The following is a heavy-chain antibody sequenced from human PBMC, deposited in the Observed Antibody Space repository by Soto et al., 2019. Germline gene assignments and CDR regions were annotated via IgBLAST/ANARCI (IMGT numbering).Heavy chain of an antibody. D-gene: IGHD6-13*01. Sequence: QVQLQESGPGLVKPSQTLSLTCTVSGGSIRSGGYYWSWIRQHPGKGLEWIGYIYYSGSTYYNPSLKSRVTISVDTSKNQFSLKLSSVTAADTAVYYCARVTWQQLVQDYYYGMDVWGQGTTVTVSS. CDR2: IYYSGST. CDR3: ARVTWQQLVQDYYYGMDV. J-gene: IGHJ6*02. CDR1: GGSIRSGGYY. V-gene: IGHV4-31*03.